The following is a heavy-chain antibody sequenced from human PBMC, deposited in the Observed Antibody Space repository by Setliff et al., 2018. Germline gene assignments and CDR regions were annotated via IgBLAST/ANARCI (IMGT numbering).Heavy chain of an antibody. CDR1: GGSISSSNW. V-gene: IGHV4-4*02. CDR3: ARDRQWLVHGYYYYGKDV. CDR2: IYHSGST. Sequence: PSETLSLTCAVSGGSISSSNWWSWVRQPPGKGLEWIGEIYHSGSTNYNPSLKSRVTISVDKSKNQFSLTLSSVTAADTAVYYCARDRQWLVHGYYYYGKDVWGQGTTVTVSS. J-gene: IGHJ6*02. D-gene: IGHD6-19*01.